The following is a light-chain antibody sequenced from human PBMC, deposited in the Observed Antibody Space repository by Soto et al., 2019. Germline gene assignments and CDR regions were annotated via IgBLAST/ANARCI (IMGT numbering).Light chain of an antibody. V-gene: IGKV3-20*01. CDR2: GAS. J-gene: IGKJ3*01. Sequence: ESGLTQSPGTLSLSPGERATLSCRASQSVNNNYLAWYQQKPGQAPRLLVYGASSRATGIPDRFSGSGSGTDFTLTISRLEPEDFAVYYCKQYGSSPFTFGPGTKVDI. CDR3: KQYGSSPFT. CDR1: QSVNNNY.